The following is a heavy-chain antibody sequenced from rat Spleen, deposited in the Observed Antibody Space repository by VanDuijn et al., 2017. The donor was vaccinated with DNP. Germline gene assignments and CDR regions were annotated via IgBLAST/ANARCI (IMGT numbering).Heavy chain of an antibody. CDR3: ARSDYHDGSHYYGYFDY. J-gene: IGHJ2*01. CDR1: GVSLTSNT. CDR2: MSSGGST. V-gene: IGHV2-6*01. Sequence: QVQLKESGPGLVQPSQTLSLTCTVSGVSLTSNTVAWVRQPPGKGREWIAAMSSGGSTYDNSALKPRLSISRETSKSQVFLKRNSLQTEDTAMYLWARSDYHDGSHYYGYFDYWGQGVLVTVSS. D-gene: IGHD1-12*02.